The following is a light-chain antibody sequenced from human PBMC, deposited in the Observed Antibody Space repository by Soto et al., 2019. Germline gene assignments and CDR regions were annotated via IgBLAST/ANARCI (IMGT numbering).Light chain of an antibody. Sequence: EIVMTQYPATLSVSPGERATLSCRAGQGVTTNFAWYQQKSGQSPRPLIYDVSIRATGVPARFSATGSETDFTLTISGLQSEDSAFYYCQQYNKWPITFGQGTRLEI. CDR1: QGVTTN. CDR3: QQYNKWPIT. CDR2: DVS. J-gene: IGKJ5*01. V-gene: IGKV3-15*01.